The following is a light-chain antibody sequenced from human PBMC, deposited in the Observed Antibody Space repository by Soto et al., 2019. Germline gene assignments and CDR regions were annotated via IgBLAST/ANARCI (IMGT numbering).Light chain of an antibody. CDR3: QRHGAT. V-gene: IGKV3-20*01. CDR1: QSVSSSD. Sequence: DIVLTKSPGTLSFAPVSRAXASCRASQSVSSSDLAWYQQKPGQAPRLLIYGASSRATGIPDRFSGSGSGTDFTLTISGLEPEDSAAYYCQRHGATFGQGTKVDNK. J-gene: IGKJ1*01. CDR2: GAS.